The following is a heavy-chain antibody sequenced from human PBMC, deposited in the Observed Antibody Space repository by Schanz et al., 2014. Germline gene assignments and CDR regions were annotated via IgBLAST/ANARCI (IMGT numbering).Heavy chain of an antibody. V-gene: IGHV3-53*04. J-gene: IGHJ4*02. CDR1: GFTVSNSY. Sequence: DVQLVDSGGGLVQPGGSLRLSCAASGFTVSNSYIHWVRQAPGKGLEWVSTIYSSGSTYYADSVRGRFTISRDNSMNTVYLQMNSLRSDDAAVYYCARGYGDSPTDFWGQGTLVTVSS. D-gene: IGHD4-17*01. CDR3: ARGYGDSPTDF. CDR2: IYSSGST.